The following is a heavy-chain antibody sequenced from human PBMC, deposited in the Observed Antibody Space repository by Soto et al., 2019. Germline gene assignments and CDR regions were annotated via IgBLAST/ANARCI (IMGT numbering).Heavy chain of an antibody. CDR1: GFTFGDYA. CDR2: IRSKAYGGTT. J-gene: IGHJ3*02. D-gene: IGHD2-2*01. CDR3: TRGVEDIVVVPAVSAFDI. V-gene: IGHV3-49*04. Sequence: ESGGGLVQPGRSLRLSCTASGFTFGDYAMSWVRQAPGKGLEWVGFIRSKAYGGTTEYAASVKGRFTISRDDSKSIAYLQMNSLKTEDTAVYYCTRGVEDIVVVPAVSAFDIWGQGTMVTVSS.